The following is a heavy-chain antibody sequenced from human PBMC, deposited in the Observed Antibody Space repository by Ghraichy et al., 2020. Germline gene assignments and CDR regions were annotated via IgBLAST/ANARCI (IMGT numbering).Heavy chain of an antibody. V-gene: IGHV3-7*03. CDR3: ARVPWMQVFLYHYAMDV. CDR1: GFTFSTHW. CDR2: IKHDGSEK. D-gene: IGHD5-18*01. Sequence: GGSLRLSCAASGFTFSTHWMSWVRQAPGKGLEWVANIKHDGSEKNYVDSVKGRFTISRDTAKNSLFLQMSSLRAEDTAVYFCARVPWMQVFLYHYAMDVWGQGTTVTVSS. J-gene: IGHJ6*02.